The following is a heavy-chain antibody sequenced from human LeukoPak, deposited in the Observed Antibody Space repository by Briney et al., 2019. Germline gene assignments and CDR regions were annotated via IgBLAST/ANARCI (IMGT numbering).Heavy chain of an antibody. CDR3: ARGLYDFWSGYHIDY. J-gene: IGHJ4*02. CDR2: INHSGST. D-gene: IGHD3-3*01. Sequence: SETLSLTCAVYGGSFSGYYWSWIRQPPGKGLEWIGEINHSGSTNYNPSLKSRVTISVDTSKNQFSLKLSSVTAADTAVYYCARGLYDFWSGYHIDYRGQGTLVTVSS. CDR1: GGSFSGYY. V-gene: IGHV4-34*01.